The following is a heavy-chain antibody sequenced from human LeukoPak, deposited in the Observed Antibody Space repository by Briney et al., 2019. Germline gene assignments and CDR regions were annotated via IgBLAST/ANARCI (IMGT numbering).Heavy chain of an antibody. J-gene: IGHJ4*02. Sequence: GGSLRLSCAASGFTSSSYAMSWVRQAPGKGLEWVSAISGSGGSTYYADSVKGRFTISRDNSKNTLYLQMNSLRAEDTAVYYCAKDLGLGRYFDWLSGLVDYWGQGTLVTVSS. CDR3: AKDLGLGRYFDWLSGLVDY. V-gene: IGHV3-23*01. D-gene: IGHD3-9*01. CDR1: GFTSSSYA. CDR2: ISGSGGST.